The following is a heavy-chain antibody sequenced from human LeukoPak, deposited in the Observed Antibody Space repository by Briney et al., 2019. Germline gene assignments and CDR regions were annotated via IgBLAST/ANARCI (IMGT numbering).Heavy chain of an antibody. CDR3: ARGGLLPLDY. J-gene: IGHJ4*02. Sequence: KPGGSLRLSCAASGLTFSNYYMSWIRQAPGKGLEWVSYISSSSSYTNYADSVKGRFTISRDNAKNSLYLQMNSLRAEDTAVYYGARGGLLPLDYWGQGTLVTVSS. CDR2: ISSSSSYT. CDR1: GLTFSNYY. D-gene: IGHD2-15*01. V-gene: IGHV3-11*06.